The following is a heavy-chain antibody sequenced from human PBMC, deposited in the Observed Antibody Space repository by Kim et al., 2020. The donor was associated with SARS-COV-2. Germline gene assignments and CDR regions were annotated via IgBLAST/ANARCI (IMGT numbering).Heavy chain of an antibody. V-gene: IGHV3-7*01. Sequence: YVDSVKGRFTISRDNAKNSLYLQMNSLRAEDTAVYYCAKGGRIRGYYDYWGQGTLVTVSS. D-gene: IGHD3-22*01. CDR3: AKGGRIRGYYDY. J-gene: IGHJ4*02.